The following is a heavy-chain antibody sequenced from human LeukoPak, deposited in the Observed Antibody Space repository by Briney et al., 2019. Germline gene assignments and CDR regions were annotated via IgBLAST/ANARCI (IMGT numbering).Heavy chain of an antibody. Sequence: GGSLRLSCVASGFSFSIYWMYWVRQVPGKGLLSISRIKSDGSSTTYADSVKGRFTISRDNAKNTLYLQMNSLRVEDTAVYYCVRRSAARSGFDYWGQGSRVTVSS. J-gene: IGHJ4*02. D-gene: IGHD6-6*01. CDR3: VRRSAARSGFDY. V-gene: IGHV3-74*01. CDR1: GFSFSIYW. CDR2: IKSDGSST.